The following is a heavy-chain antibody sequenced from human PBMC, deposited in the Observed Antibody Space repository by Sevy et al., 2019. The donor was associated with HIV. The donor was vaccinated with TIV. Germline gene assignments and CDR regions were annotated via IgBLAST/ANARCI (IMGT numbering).Heavy chain of an antibody. CDR3: ATTKEYYDSSGYPFDS. Sequence: ASVKVSCKVPGYTLTEFSMHWVRQAPGKGLEGMGTFDPEDGERIYSQKFQVRFTMTEDTSTHTAYMELNSLGSEDTAVDYCATTKEYYDSSGYPFDSWGQGTLVTVSS. D-gene: IGHD3-22*01. V-gene: IGHV1-24*01. CDR2: FDPEDGER. J-gene: IGHJ4*02. CDR1: GYTLTEFS.